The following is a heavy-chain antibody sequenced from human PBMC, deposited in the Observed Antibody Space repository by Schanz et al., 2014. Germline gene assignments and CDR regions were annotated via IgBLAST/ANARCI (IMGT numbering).Heavy chain of an antibody. V-gene: IGHV3-30*18. D-gene: IGHD3-22*01. CDR3: AKSYDTSGYSGFDY. CDR2: ISYHGSEK. J-gene: IGHJ4*02. Sequence: VQLVESGGGLVQPGESLRLSCAVSGFSFSDYGMHWVRQAPGRGLEWVAVISYHGSEKYYADSVKGRFTISRDNSKNTLYLQMNSLRTEDTAVYFCAKSYDTSGYSGFDYWGQGTLVTVSS. CDR1: GFSFSDYG.